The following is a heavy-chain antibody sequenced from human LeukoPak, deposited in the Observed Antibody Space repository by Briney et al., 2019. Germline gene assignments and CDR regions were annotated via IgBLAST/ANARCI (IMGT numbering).Heavy chain of an antibody. J-gene: IGHJ5*01. CDR1: GDSISTSY. CDR2: IFASGET. D-gene: IGHD1-20*01. Sequence: PSETLSLTCTVSGDSISTSYWSWIRQPAGKRMEWIGHIFASGETNYNPSLESRVTMSRDTSNNQLFLRLTSVTAADTAVNYCARARYTWHDRDWFDSWGQGTLVTVSS. CDR3: ARARYTWHDRDWFDS. V-gene: IGHV4-4*07.